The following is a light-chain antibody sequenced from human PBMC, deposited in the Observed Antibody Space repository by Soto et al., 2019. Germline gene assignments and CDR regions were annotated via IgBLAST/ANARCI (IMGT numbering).Light chain of an antibody. J-gene: IGKJ1*01. V-gene: IGKV3-20*01. Sequence: EIVLTQAPGTLSLSPGERPTLSCRAVQSVSSSYLAWYQQKPAQAPXLXXYGASSRATGIPDRFSGSGSGTDFTLTISRLEPEDFAAYYCQQYGSSFTWTFGQGTKVDIK. CDR2: GAS. CDR1: QSVSSSY. CDR3: QQYGSSFTWT.